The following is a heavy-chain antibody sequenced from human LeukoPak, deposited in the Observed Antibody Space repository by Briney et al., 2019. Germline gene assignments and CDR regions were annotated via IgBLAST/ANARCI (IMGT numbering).Heavy chain of an antibody. D-gene: IGHD3-9*01. CDR3: ARDLHYDILTGTYYCMDV. Sequence: SSETLSLTCAVYGGSFSGYYWSWIRQPPGKGLEWIGEINHSGSTNYNPSLKSRVTISVDTSKNQFSLKLSSVTAADTAVYYCARDLHYDILTGTYYCMDVWGKGTTVTVSS. V-gene: IGHV4-34*01. J-gene: IGHJ6*04. CDR1: GGSFSGYY. CDR2: INHSGST.